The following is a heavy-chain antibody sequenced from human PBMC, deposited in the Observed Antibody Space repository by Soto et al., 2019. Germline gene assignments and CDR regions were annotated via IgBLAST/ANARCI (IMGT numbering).Heavy chain of an antibody. J-gene: IGHJ4*02. CDR3: VRRRLAGTFLEGFDS. CDR2: IYWDNDK. CDR1: GFSLSTRGLG. D-gene: IGHD1-26*01. V-gene: IGHV2-5*02. Sequence: QITLKESGPPLVKPTQTLTVTCTLSGFSLSTRGLGVAWIRQPPGKALEWLALIYWDNDKRYNPSLRSRLSITQDTSKSQVVLTMTAVDPVDTGTYYGVRRRLAGTFLEGFDSWGQGTLVTVSS.